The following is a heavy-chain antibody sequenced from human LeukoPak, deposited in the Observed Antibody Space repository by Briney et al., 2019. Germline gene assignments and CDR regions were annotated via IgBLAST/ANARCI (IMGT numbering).Heavy chain of an antibody. CDR1: GFTFRNYV. Sequence: GGSLRLSCAASGFTFRNYVIHWVRQAPGKGLEWVANIKQDGSEKYYVDSVKGRFTISRDNAKNSLYLQMNSLRAEDTAVYYCARDEYVLYYDSSGYPDLFDYWGQGTLVTVSS. V-gene: IGHV3-7*01. CDR2: IKQDGSEK. D-gene: IGHD3-22*01. J-gene: IGHJ4*02. CDR3: ARDEYVLYYDSSGYPDLFDY.